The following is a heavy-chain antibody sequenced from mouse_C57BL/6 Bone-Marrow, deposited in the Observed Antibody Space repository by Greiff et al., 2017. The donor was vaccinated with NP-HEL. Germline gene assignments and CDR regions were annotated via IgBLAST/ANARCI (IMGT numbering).Heavy chain of an antibody. CDR2: INPYNGGT. CDR1: GYTFTDYY. V-gene: IGHV1-19*01. Sequence: VQLQQSGPVLVKPGASVKMSCKASGYTFTDYYMNWVKQSHGKSLEWIGVINPYNGGTSYNQKFKGKATLTVDKSSSTAYMELNSLTSEDSAVYDCARRGYDGYHQYYFDYWGQGTTLTVSS. D-gene: IGHD2-3*01. J-gene: IGHJ2*01. CDR3: ARRGYDGYHQYYFDY.